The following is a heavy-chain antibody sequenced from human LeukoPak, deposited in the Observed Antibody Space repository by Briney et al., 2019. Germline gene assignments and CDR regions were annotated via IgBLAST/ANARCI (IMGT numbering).Heavy chain of an antibody. D-gene: IGHD6-19*01. CDR2: IKKDGSEK. J-gene: IGHJ4*02. V-gene: IGHV3-7*01. CDR3: ARGVYSSGWYPDYFDY. CDR1: GFTFSSYW. Sequence: GGSLRLSCAASGFTFSSYWMSWVRQAPGKGLEWVANIKKDGSEKYYVDSLKGRFTISRDNAKNSLYLQMNSLRAEDTALYYCARGVYSSGWYPDYFDYWGQGTLVTVSS.